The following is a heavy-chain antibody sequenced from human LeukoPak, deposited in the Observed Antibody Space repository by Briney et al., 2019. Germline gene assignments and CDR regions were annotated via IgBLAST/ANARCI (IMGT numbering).Heavy chain of an antibody. CDR2: ISSSSSYI. D-gene: IGHD5-12*01. CDR3: ARDLPLVAASYYYYYMDV. V-gene: IGHV3-21*01. CDR1: GFTFSSYS. J-gene: IGHJ6*03. Sequence: GGSLRLSCAASGFTFSSYSMNWVRQAPGKGLEWVSSISSSSSYIYYADSVKGRFTISRDNAKNSLYLQMNSLRAEDTAVYYCARDLPLVAASYYYYYMDVWGKGTTVTISS.